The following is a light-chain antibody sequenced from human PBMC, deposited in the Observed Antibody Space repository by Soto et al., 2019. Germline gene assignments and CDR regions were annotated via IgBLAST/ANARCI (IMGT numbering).Light chain of an antibody. CDR3: QQNNNWPLT. V-gene: IGKV3-15*01. CDR1: QSVASN. Sequence: EVLMTQSPATLSVSPGETATLSCRASQSVASNLAWYQQIPGQAPRLLIYGASTRATGIPARFSGSGSGTDFTLTISSLQSEDFGVYYCQQNNNWPLTFGGGTKVEIK. J-gene: IGKJ4*01. CDR2: GAS.